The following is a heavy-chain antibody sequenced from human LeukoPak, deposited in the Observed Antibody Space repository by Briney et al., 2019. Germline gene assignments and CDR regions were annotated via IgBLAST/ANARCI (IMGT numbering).Heavy chain of an antibody. V-gene: IGHV5-51*01. CDR1: GYSFTSYW. CDR2: IYPGDSDT. J-gene: IGHJ3*02. CDR3: ARRIFGGRGGAFDI. D-gene: IGHD3-16*01. Sequence: GESLKISCKGSGYSFTSYWIGWVRQMPGKGLEWMGIIYPGDSDTRYSPSFQGQIIMSADTSIDTAHLQWSSLKASDTAMYYCARRIFGGRGGAFDIWGQGTMVTVSS.